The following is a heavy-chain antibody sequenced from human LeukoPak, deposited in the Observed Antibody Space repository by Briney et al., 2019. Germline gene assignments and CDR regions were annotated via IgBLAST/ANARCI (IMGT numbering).Heavy chain of an antibody. CDR2: MHSSGST. V-gene: IGHV4-61*01. D-gene: IGHD5-12*01. CDR1: GGSISSSSYY. Sequence: SETLSLTCTVSGGSISSSSYYWSWIRQPPGKGLEWTGYMHSSGSTKYNPSLKGRLTISIDTSKNQLSLKLTSVTAADTAVYYCARGGTSGYDFNYWGQGILVTVSS. J-gene: IGHJ4*02. CDR3: ARGGTSGYDFNY.